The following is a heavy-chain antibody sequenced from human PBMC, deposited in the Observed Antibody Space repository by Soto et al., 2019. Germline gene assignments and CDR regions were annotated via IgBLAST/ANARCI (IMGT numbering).Heavy chain of an antibody. J-gene: IGHJ4*02. CDR1: GYTFTGYY. CDR3: ARGSPRMGALPNS. D-gene: IGHD1-26*01. V-gene: IGHV1-2*02. Sequence: ASVQVSCKASGYTFTGYYIHWVRQAPGHGLEWMGWINPKSGDTNYAQMVQGRVTMTSDTSITTAYMEVSGLKADDTAVYYCARGSPRMGALPNSWGQGALVTVSS. CDR2: INPKSGDT.